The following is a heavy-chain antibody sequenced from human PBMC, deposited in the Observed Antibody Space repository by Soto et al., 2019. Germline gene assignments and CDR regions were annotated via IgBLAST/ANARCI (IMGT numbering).Heavy chain of an antibody. V-gene: IGHV1-3*01. CDR2: INAGNGNT. Sequence: GASVKVSCKASGYTFTSYAMHWVRQAPGQRLEWMGWINAGNGNTKYSQKFQGRVTITRDTSASTAYMELSSLRSEDTAVYYCARGMLGFPRPHYFEYWGQGTLVTVSS. CDR1: GYTFTSYA. J-gene: IGHJ4*02. CDR3: ARGMLGFPRPHYFEY. D-gene: IGHD3-10*02.